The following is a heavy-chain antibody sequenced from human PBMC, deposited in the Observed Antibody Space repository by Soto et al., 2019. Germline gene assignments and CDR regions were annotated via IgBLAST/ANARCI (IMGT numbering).Heavy chain of an antibody. D-gene: IGHD2-8*01. V-gene: IGHV3-23*01. CDR3: AKGLGNAKEV. Sequence: GGSLRLSCSASGFNFGSYGMSWVRQAPGKGLGWVSGLTASGLNTYYTDSVKGRFTISRDNSRNTVYLQMSGLRVEDTAVFHCAKGLGNAKEVWGQGTTVTVSS. J-gene: IGHJ6*02. CDR1: GFNFGSYG. CDR2: LTASGLNT.